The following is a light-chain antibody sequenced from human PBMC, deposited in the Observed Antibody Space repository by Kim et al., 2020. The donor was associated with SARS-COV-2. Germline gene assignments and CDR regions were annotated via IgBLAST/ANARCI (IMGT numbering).Light chain of an antibody. J-gene: IGLJ2*01. CDR2: RNN. Sequence: QSVLTQPPSASGTPGQRVTISCSGSSSNIGSNYVYWYQQFPGTAPKLLIYRNNQRPSGVPDRFSGSKSGTSASLAISGLRSEDEADYYCASWDDSLIGPVFGGGTQLTVL. CDR1: SSNIGSNY. CDR3: ASWDDSLIGPV. V-gene: IGLV1-47*01.